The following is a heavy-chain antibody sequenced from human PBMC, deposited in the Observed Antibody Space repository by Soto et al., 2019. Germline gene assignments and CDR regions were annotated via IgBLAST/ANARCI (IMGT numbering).Heavy chain of an antibody. CDR3: AKAGSSWRYFDY. Sequence: GGSLRLSCAASGFTFDDYGMSWVRQAPGKGLEWVSGINWSGGSTGYADSVKGRFTISRDNAKNSLYLQMNSLRAEDTAVYYCAKAGSSWRYFDYWGQGTLVTVSS. V-gene: IGHV3-20*04. J-gene: IGHJ4*02. CDR1: GFTFDDYG. CDR2: INWSGGST. D-gene: IGHD6-13*01.